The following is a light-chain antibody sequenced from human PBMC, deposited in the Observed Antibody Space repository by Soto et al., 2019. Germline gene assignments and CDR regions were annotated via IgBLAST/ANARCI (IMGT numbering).Light chain of an antibody. Sequence: QSVLTQPRSVSGSPGQSVTMPCTGTSSDFGGYNYVSWYQRHAGKGPKLIIYDVSERPSGVPDRFSASKSGNTASLTISGLQAEDEADYYCSSYAGNYVYVFGSGTKVTVL. V-gene: IGLV2-11*01. CDR1: SSDFGGYNY. J-gene: IGLJ1*01. CDR2: DVS. CDR3: SSYAGNYVYV.